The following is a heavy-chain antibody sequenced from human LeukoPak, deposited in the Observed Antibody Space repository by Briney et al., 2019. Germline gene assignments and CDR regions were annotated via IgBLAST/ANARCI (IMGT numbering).Heavy chain of an antibody. CDR1: GFTFSSYS. V-gene: IGHV3-21*01. CDR3: ARDSSSWYDYGMDV. D-gene: IGHD6-13*01. Sequence: GGSLRLSCAASGFTFSSYSMNWVRQAPGKGLEWVSSISSSSSYIYYADSVKGRLTISRDNAKNSLYLQMNSLRAEDTAVYYCARDSSSWYDYGMDVWGKGTTVTVSS. J-gene: IGHJ6*04. CDR2: ISSSSSYI.